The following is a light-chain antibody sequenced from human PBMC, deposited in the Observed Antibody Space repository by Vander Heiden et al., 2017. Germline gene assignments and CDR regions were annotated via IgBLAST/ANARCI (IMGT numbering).Light chain of an antibody. CDR3: QVWDSISDHPGV. J-gene: IGLJ3*02. CDR2: DDS. V-gene: IGLV3-21*02. CDR1: NIGSKS. Sequence: SYVLTQPPSVSVAPGQTARITCGGNNIGSKSVHWYQQKPGQAPVLVVYDDSDRPLGIPERFSGSNSGNMATRTISRVEAGDEADYHCQVWDSISDHPGVFGGGTKLAVL.